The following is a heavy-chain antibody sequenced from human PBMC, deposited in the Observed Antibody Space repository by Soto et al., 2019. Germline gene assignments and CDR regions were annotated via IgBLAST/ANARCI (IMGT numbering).Heavy chain of an antibody. J-gene: IGHJ4*02. V-gene: IGHV3-33*01. Sequence: VQLLESGGGVVQPGRSLRLSCAASGFTFSSYGMYWVRQAPGKGLEWVAVIWYDGTNKYYVDSVKGRFTISRDNSKNTLNLQMNSLTVEDTAVYHCARDTYYYGSGSSAIDYWGQGTLVSVSS. D-gene: IGHD3-10*01. CDR3: ARDTYYYGSGSSAIDY. CDR2: IWYDGTNK. CDR1: GFTFSSYG.